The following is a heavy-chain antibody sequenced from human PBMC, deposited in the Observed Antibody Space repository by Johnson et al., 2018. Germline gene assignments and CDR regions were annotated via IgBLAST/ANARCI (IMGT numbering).Heavy chain of an antibody. J-gene: IGHJ6*02. CDR2: IIPIFGTA. CDR3: ARVLPTVTTATYYYGMDV. V-gene: IGHV1-69*01. D-gene: IGHD4-11*01. CDR1: GGTFSSYA. Sequence: QVQLQESGAEVKKPGSSVKVSCKASGGTFSSYAISWVRKAPGQGLEWMGGIIPIFGTANYAQKFKGRVTITADEPTSTAYMELSSLRSEDTAVYYCARVLPTVTTATYYYGMDVWGQGTTVTVSS.